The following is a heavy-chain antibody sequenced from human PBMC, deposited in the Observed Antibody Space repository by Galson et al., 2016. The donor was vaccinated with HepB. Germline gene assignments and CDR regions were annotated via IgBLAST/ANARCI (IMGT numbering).Heavy chain of an antibody. Sequence: SLRLSCAASEFTFNNCPLHWVRQAPGKGLEWVAVLSHDGVTKFYADSVRARFTISRDKSKTTVYLPMDGLSAEDTAVYYCAREWELGGYFDYWGQGTLVTVSS. D-gene: IGHD1-26*01. V-gene: IGHV3-30-3*01. J-gene: IGHJ4*03. CDR1: EFTFNNCP. CDR2: LSHDGVTK. CDR3: AREWELGGYFDY.